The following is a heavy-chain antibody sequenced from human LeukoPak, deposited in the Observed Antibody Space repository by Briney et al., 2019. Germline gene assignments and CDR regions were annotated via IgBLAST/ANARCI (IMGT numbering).Heavy chain of an antibody. D-gene: IGHD2-15*01. J-gene: IGHJ4*02. CDR2: INPNSGGT. V-gene: IGHV1-2*02. Sequence: ASVKVSCKASGYTFTGYYMHWVRQAPGQGLEWMGWINPNSGGTNYAQKFQGRVTMTRDTSISTAYMELSRLRSEDTAVYYCARGLGSRGSPDYWGQGTLVTVSS. CDR3: ARGLGSRGSPDY. CDR1: GYTFTGYY.